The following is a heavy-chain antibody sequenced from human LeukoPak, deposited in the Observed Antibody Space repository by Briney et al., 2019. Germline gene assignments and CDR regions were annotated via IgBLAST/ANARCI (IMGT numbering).Heavy chain of an antibody. D-gene: IGHD4-17*01. CDR2: ISSSGSTI. CDR1: GFTFSSYE. CDR3: AREYDGVDY. J-gene: IGHJ4*02. Sequence: SGGSLRLSCAASGFTFSSYEMNWVRQAPGKGLEWVSYISSSGSTIYYADSVKGRFTISRDNAKNSLYLQMNSLRAEDTAVYYCAREYDGVDYWGQGTLVTVSS. V-gene: IGHV3-48*03.